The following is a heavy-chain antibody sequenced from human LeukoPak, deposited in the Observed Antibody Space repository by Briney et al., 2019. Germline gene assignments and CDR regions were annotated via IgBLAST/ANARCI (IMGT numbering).Heavy chain of an antibody. V-gene: IGHV1-2*02. CDR1: GYTFTGYY. CDR3: AREAQEAGYYDSSGYRFDP. J-gene: IGHJ5*02. CDR2: INPNSGGT. D-gene: IGHD3-22*01. Sequence: EASVKVSCKASGYTFTGYYMHWVRQAPGQGLEWMGWINPNSGGTNYAQKFQGRVTMTRDTSISTAYMELSRLRSDDTAVYYCAREAQEAGYYDSSGYRFDPWGQGTLVTVSS.